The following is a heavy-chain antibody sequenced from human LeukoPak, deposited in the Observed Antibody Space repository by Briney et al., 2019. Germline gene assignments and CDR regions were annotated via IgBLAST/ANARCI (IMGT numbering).Heavy chain of an antibody. CDR2: IYWDDDK. CDR1: GSSLSSSGVS. J-gene: IGHJ4*02. D-gene: IGHD6-13*01. Sequence: SGRTLVNPTQTLTLTCTFSGSSLSSSGVSGGWIRQPPGKALEWLALIYWDDDKRHNPSLRSRLTITKDSSKNQVVLTMTNMDPVDTATYYCAHSGYYIAAAGYFDYWGQGTLVTVSS. V-gene: IGHV2-5*02. CDR3: AHSGYYIAAAGYFDY.